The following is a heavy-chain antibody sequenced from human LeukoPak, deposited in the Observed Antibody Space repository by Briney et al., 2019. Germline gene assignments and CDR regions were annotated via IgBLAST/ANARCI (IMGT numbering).Heavy chain of an antibody. D-gene: IGHD2-2*01. CDR1: GFTFSSHS. J-gene: IGHJ6*02. Sequence: GGSLRLSCAASGFTFSSHSMNWVRQAPGKGLEWVSAMSGSGGSTNYADSVKGRFTISRDNSKNTLYLQMNSLRAEDTAVYYCAKGRGNSCYHGMDAWGQGTTVTVSS. V-gene: IGHV3-23*01. CDR3: AKGRGNSCYHGMDA. CDR2: MSGSGGST.